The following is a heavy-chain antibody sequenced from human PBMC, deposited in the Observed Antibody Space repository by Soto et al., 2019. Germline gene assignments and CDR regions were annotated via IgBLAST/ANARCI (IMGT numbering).Heavy chain of an antibody. Sequence: SETLSLTCTVSGGSISSSSYYWGWIRQPPGKGLEWIGSIYYSGSTYYNPSLKSRVTISVDTSKNQFSLKLSSVTAADTAVYYCARLPLVSSSWYVFDYYYYGMDVWGQETTVTVSS. D-gene: IGHD6-13*01. CDR2: IYYSGST. J-gene: IGHJ6*02. V-gene: IGHV4-39*01. CDR3: ARLPLVSSSWYVFDYYYYGMDV. CDR1: GGSISSSSYY.